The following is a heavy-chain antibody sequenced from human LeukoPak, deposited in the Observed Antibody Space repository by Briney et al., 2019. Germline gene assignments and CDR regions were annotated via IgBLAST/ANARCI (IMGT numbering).Heavy chain of an antibody. V-gene: IGHV3-20*04. CDR3: ARVSGGQQLGDLDY. J-gene: IGHJ4*02. Sequence: PGGSLRLSCAASGFTFDDYGMSWVRQGPGKGLEWVPGINWNGATTSYADSVKGRFTISRDNARNSLYVQMNSLRADDTALYYCARVSGGQQLGDLDYWGQGTLVTVSS. CDR1: GFTFDDYG. CDR2: INWNGATT. D-gene: IGHD6-13*01.